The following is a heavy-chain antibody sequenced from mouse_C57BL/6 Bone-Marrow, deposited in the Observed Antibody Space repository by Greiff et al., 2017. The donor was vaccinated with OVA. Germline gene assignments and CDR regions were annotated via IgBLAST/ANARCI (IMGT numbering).Heavy chain of an antibody. D-gene: IGHD1-1*01. CDR2: IWSGGST. CDR3: AREGNYGSSYGEYYFDY. V-gene: IGHV2-2*01. Sequence: VKLQESGPGLVQPSQSLSITCTVSGFSLTSYGVHWVRQSPGKGLEWLGVIWSGGSTDYNAAFISRLSISKDNSKSQVFFKMNSLQADDTAIYYCAREGNYGSSYGEYYFDYWGQGTTLTVSS. CDR1: GFSLTSYG. J-gene: IGHJ2*01.